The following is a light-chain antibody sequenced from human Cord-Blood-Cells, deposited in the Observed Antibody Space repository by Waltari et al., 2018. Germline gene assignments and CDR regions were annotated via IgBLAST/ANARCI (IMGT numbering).Light chain of an antibody. CDR1: QSVSSN. V-gene: IGKV3-15*01. CDR3: QQYNNWPPFT. J-gene: IGKJ3*01. Sequence: EIVMTQSPATLSVSPGDRATLSCRASQSVSSNLAWYQQKPGQAPRLLSYGASTRATGIPARFSGSGSGTEFTLTISSLQSEDFAVYYCQQYNNWPPFTFGPGTKVDIK. CDR2: GAS.